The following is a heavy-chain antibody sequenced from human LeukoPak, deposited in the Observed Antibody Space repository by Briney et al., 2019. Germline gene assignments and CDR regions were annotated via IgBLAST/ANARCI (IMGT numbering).Heavy chain of an antibody. J-gene: IGHJ4*02. CDR3: ARDVILTGYSYFDY. CDR2: IYYTGST. V-gene: IGHV4-59*01. CDR1: GGSISRDY. D-gene: IGHD3-9*01. Sequence: PSETLSLTCTVSGGSISRDYWSWIRQPPGKGLEWIGYIYYTGSTNYNPSLKSRVTISVDTSKNQFSLKLSSVTAADTAVYYCARDVILTGYSYFDYWGQGTLVTVSS.